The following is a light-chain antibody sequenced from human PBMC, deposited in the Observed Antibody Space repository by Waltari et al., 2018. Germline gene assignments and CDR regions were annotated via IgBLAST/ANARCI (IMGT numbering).Light chain of an antibody. Sequence: QSALTQPASVSGTPGPSITISCTGTNRYVGNYNLGSWYQHHPGEAPKLMICEVIKRPSGVSNRFSGSKSGNTASLTISGLQAEDEADYYCCSYAGSGTYVFGTGTKVTVL. CDR3: CSYAGSGTYV. CDR2: EVI. V-gene: IGLV2-23*02. J-gene: IGLJ1*01. CDR1: NRYVGNYNL.